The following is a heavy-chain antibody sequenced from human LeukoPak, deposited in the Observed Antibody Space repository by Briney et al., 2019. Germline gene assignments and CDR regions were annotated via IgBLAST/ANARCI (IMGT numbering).Heavy chain of an antibody. CDR1: GFTFSSYE. D-gene: IGHD3-16*02. J-gene: IGHJ3*02. CDR2: ISSSGSTI. V-gene: IGHV3-48*03. Sequence: GGSLRLSCAASGFTFSSYEMNWVRQAPGKGLEWVSYISSSGSTIYYADSVMGRFTISRDNAKNSLYLQMNSLRAEDTAVYYCARDQALEDAFDIWGQATMVTVSS. CDR3: ARDQALEDAFDI.